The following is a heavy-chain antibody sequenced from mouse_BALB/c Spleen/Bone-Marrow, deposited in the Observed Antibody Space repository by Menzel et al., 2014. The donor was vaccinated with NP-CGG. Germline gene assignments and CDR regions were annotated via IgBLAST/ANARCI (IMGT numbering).Heavy chain of an antibody. J-gene: IGHJ4*01. V-gene: IGHV14-3*02. CDR3: ARPIFL. Sequence: VQLQQSGAEPVKPGASVKLSCTASGFNIKDTYMHWVKQRPEQGLEWIGRIDPANGNTKYDPKFQGKATITADASSNTAYLQLSSLTSEDTAVYYCARPIFLWGQGTSVTVSS. CDR2: IDPANGNT. CDR1: GFNIKDTY.